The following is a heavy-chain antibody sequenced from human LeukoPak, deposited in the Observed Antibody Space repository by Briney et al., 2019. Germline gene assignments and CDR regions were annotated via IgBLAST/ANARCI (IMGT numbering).Heavy chain of an antibody. J-gene: IGHJ4*02. CDR2: ISYDGSNK. CDR3: ASEGGYSYGLGY. Sequence: GRSLRLSCAASGFTFSSYAMHWVRQAPGKGLGWVAVISYDGSNKYYADSVKGRFTISRDNSKNTLYLQMNGLRAEDAAVYYCASEGGYSYGLGYWGQGTLVTVSS. D-gene: IGHD5-18*01. V-gene: IGHV3-30*04. CDR1: GFTFSSYA.